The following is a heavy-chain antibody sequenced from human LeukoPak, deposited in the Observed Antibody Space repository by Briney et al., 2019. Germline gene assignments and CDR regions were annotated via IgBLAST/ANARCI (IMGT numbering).Heavy chain of an antibody. CDR2: IKQDGSER. CDR1: GFIFSNYW. CDR3: ASPFGSEGY. Sequence: GGSLRLSCAASGFIFSNYWMSWVRQAPGKGLEWVANIKQDGSERYYVDSVKGRFTISRDSAKNSLYLQMNSLRAEDTAIYYCASPFGSEGYWGQGTLVTVSS. J-gene: IGHJ4*02. V-gene: IGHV3-7*01. D-gene: IGHD3-16*01.